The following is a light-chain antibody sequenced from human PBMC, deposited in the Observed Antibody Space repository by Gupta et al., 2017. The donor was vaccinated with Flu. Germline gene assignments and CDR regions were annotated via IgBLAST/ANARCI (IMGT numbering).Light chain of an antibody. Sequence: QSVLTPPPSASGTPGQRVTFSCSGSSSNIGSNTVNWYQQLPGTAPKLLIYKNDQRRSGVPDRFSGSKSGTSASLAISGLQSEDEADYYCAVWDDSLMGVFGGGTKLTVL. CDR2: KND. J-gene: IGLJ3*02. V-gene: IGLV1-44*01. CDR3: AVWDDSLMGV. CDR1: SSNIGSNT.